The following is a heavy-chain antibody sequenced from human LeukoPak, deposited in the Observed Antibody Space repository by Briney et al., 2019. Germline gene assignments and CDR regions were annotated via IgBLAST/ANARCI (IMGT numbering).Heavy chain of an antibody. Sequence: GGSLRLSCAASGFMFSSYAMSWVRQAPGKGLEWVAGIGGNGVTTYYADSVKGRFTISRDNSKNTLYLQMNSLRAEDTAVYYCAKRSVSSGWYFQNWGQGTLVTVSS. J-gene: IGHJ1*01. CDR1: GFMFSSYA. D-gene: IGHD6-19*01. CDR2: IGGNGVTT. V-gene: IGHV3-23*01. CDR3: AKRSVSSGWYFQN.